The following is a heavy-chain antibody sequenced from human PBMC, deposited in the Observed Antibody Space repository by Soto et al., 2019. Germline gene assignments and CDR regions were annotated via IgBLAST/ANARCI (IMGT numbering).Heavy chain of an antibody. CDR3: AGGDNWNSHYYYYGMDV. J-gene: IGHJ6*02. CDR1: GYSISSGYY. CDR2: IYHSGST. D-gene: IGHD1-7*01. V-gene: IGHV4-38-2*01. Sequence: PSETLSLTCAVSGYSISSGYYWGWIRQPPGKGLEWIGSIYHSGSTYYNPSLKSRVTISVDTSKNQFSLKLSSVTAADTAVYYCAGGDNWNSHYYYYGMDVWGQGTTVTVSS.